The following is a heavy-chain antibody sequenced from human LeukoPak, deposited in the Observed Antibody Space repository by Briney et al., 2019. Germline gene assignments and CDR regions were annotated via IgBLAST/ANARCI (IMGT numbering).Heavy chain of an antibody. CDR1: GFTFSSYS. CDR2: ISSGSGTI. J-gene: IGHJ4*02. Sequence: PGGSLRLSCAASGFTFSSYSMNWVRQAPGKGLEWVSYISSGSGTIYYADSVKGRFTISRDNAKNSLYLQMNSLRAEDTAVYYCARGLGYWGQGTLVTVSS. CDR3: ARGLGY. V-gene: IGHV3-48*01.